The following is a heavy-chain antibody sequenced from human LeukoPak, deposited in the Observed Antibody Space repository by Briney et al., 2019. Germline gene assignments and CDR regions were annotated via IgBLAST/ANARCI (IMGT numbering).Heavy chain of an antibody. CDR2: IIPIFGNE. J-gene: IGHJ4*02. CDR3: ARDGGDGYGSGSYYSTFGY. D-gene: IGHD3-10*01. CDR1: GGTFSSYA. Sequence: SVKLSCRASGGTFSSYAISWVRHAPGQGLEWVGGIIPIFGNEKYAQKFQGRVTITTDESTRTAYMELSSLRSEDTAVYYCARDGGDGYGSGSYYSTFGYWGQGTLVTVSS. V-gene: IGHV1-69*05.